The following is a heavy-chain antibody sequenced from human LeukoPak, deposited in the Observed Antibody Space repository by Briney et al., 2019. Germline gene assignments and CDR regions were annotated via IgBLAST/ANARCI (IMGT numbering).Heavy chain of an antibody. CDR3: VRGGSAAAADFDY. J-gene: IGHJ4*02. V-gene: IGHV4-4*07. Sequence: PSETLSLTCTASGGSISGYYWSWIRQPAGEGREWIGHIHTRGKTNYNLSLKSRVSMSVDTSKNQFSLKLTSVTAADTPVYYCVRGGSAAAADFDYWGQGTLVAVSS. CDR2: IHTRGKT. D-gene: IGHD6-13*01. CDR1: GGSISGYY.